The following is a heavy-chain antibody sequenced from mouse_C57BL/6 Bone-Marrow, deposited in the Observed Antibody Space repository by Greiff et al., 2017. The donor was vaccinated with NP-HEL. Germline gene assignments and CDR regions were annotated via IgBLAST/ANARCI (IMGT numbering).Heavy chain of an antibody. CDR3: TRGALPFAY. Sequence: DVMLVESGEGLVKPGGSLKLSCAASGFTFSSYAMSWVRQTPEKRLEWVAYISSGGDYIYYADTVKGRFTISRDNARNTLYLQMSSLKSEDTAMYYCTRGALPFAYWGQGTLVTVSA. J-gene: IGHJ3*01. CDR2: ISSGGDYI. CDR1: GFTFSSYA. V-gene: IGHV5-9-1*02.